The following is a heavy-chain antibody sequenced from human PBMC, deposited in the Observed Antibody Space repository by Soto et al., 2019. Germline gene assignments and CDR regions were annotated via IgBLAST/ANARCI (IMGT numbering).Heavy chain of an antibody. CDR2: ISGSGGST. Sequence: PGGSLRLSCAASGFTFSSYAMSWVRQAPGKGLEWVSAISGSGGSTYYADSVKGRFTISRDDSKNSLSLQMNSLKSEDTAVYYCVKGHRALDNWGQGTLVTVSS. J-gene: IGHJ4*02. CDR1: GFTFSSYA. CDR3: VKGHRALDN. V-gene: IGHV3-23*01.